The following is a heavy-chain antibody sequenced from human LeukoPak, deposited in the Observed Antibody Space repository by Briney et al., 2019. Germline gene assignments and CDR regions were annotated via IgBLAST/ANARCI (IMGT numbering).Heavy chain of an antibody. V-gene: IGHV4-59*01. D-gene: IGHD3-10*01. CDR1: GGSISSYY. J-gene: IGHJ4*02. CDR2: IYYSGST. CDR3: ARLSGYYGSGIDY. Sequence: SETLSLTCTVSGGSISSYYWSWIRQPPGKGLEWIGNIYYSGSTNYNPSLKSRVTISVDTSKNQFSLKLSSVTAADTAVYYCARLSGYYGSGIDYWGQGTLVTVSS.